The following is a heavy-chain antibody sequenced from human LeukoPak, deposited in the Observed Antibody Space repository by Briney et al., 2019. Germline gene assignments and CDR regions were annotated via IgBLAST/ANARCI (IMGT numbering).Heavy chain of an antibody. CDR1: GFTFSSYW. D-gene: IGHD4-17*01. CDR2: IKQDGSEK. J-gene: IGHJ3*02. CDR3: ARGEGDYGDYLGAFDI. Sequence: PGGSLRLSCAASGFTFSSYWMSWVRQAPGKGLEWVANIKQDGSEKYYVDSVKGRFTISRDNAKNSLYLQMNSLRAEDTAVYYCARGEGDYGDYLGAFDIWGQGTMVTVSS. V-gene: IGHV3-7*01.